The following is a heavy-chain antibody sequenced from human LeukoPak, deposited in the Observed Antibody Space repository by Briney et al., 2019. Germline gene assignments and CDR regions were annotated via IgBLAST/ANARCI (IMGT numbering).Heavy chain of an antibody. CDR2: IYYTGST. J-gene: IGHJ5*02. D-gene: IGHD3-16*01. CDR1: GDSISSYY. CDR3: ARVRHGWLDP. V-gene: IGHV4-59*01. Sequence: SETLSLTCTVSGDSISSYYWSWIRQPPGKGLEWIGYIYYTGSTNYNPPLKSRVTISVDTSMNQFSLKLGSVTAADTAVYYCARVRHGWLDPWGQGTLVTVSS.